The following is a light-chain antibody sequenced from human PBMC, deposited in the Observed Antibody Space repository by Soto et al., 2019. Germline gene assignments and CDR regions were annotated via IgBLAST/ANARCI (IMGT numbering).Light chain of an antibody. J-gene: IGKJ1*01. Sequence: EIVLTQSPGTLSLSPGERDTLSCRASQSVSSSYLAWYQKKPGQAPRLLIYVASSRATGIPDRFSGSGSGTDFSLTISRLEPEDFAVYYCQQYGSSPETFGQGTKVEIK. CDR2: VAS. V-gene: IGKV3-20*01. CDR3: QQYGSSPET. CDR1: QSVSSSY.